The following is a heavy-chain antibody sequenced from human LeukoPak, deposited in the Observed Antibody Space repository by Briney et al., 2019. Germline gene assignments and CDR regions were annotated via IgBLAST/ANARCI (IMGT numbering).Heavy chain of an antibody. V-gene: IGHV4-34*01. D-gene: IGHD3-10*01. CDR1: GGSFSGYY. CDR3: ASEYGSGSYYKH. J-gene: IGHJ4*02. Sequence: SETLSLTCAVYGGSFSGYYWSWIRQPPGKGLEWIGEINHSGSTYYNPSLKSRVTISVDTSKNQFSLKLSSVTAADTAVYYCASEYGSGSYYKHWGQGTLVTVSS. CDR2: INHSGST.